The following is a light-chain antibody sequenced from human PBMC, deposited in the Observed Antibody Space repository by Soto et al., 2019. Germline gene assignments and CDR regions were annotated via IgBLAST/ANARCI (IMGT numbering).Light chain of an antibody. CDR2: DVS. CDR1: SSDVGRYNF. J-gene: IGLJ1*01. CDR3: CSYADTFYV. Sequence: QSALTQPRPVSGSPGQSVTISCTGTSSDVGRYNFVSWYQQHPGKAPRLIIYDVSKRSSGVPDRFSGSKSGNTASLTISWLQAEDEADYYCCSYADTFYVFGTWTKLTVL. V-gene: IGLV2-11*01.